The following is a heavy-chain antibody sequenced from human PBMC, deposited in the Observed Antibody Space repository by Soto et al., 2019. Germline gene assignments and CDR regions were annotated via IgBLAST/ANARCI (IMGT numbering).Heavy chain of an antibody. Sequence: QVQLQESGPGLVKPSETLSLTCTVSGGSINAFFWSWVLQPPGKGLESIGYIFYSGSTNYNPSLKSRVTISLDTSKTQLSLNLTSVPAADTAVYYCATQTGLYYYGMDVWGQGTTVAVSS. CDR3: ATQTGLYYYGMDV. J-gene: IGHJ6*02. CDR1: GGSINAFF. CDR2: IFYSGST. V-gene: IGHV4-59*01.